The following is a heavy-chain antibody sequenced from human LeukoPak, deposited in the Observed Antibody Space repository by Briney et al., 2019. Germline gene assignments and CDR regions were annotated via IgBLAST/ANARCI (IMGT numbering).Heavy chain of an antibody. CDR1: GGSISSGGYY. J-gene: IGHJ1*01. CDR3: ARAAGSHSFQH. D-gene: IGHD3-10*01. CDR2: IYYSGST. V-gene: IGHV4-31*03. Sequence: SETLSLTCTVSGGSISSGGYYWSWIRHHPGKGLEWIGYIYYSGSTYYNPSLKSRVTISVDTSKNQFSLKLSSVTAADTAVYYCARAAGSHSFQHWGQGTLVTVSS.